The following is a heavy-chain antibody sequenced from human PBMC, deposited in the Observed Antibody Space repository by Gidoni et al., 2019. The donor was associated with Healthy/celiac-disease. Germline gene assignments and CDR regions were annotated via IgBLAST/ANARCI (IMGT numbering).Heavy chain of an antibody. CDR3: AKDVGTYYYDSSGYPLYYYGMDV. Sequence: QVQLVESGGGVVQPGRSLRLYCAASGFTFSSYGLHWVRQAPGKGLEWVAVISYDGIKKYYAVSVNGPFTISRDNSKNTLYLQMNSLRAEDTAVYYCAKDVGTYYYDSSGYPLYYYGMDVWGQGTTVTVSS. CDR1: GFTFSSYG. D-gene: IGHD3-22*01. CDR2: ISYDGIKK. J-gene: IGHJ6*02. V-gene: IGHV3-30*18.